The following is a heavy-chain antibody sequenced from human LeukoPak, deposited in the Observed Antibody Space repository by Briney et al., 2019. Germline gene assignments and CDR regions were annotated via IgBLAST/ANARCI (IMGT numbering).Heavy chain of an antibody. CDR2: IRSTEGAI. V-gene: IGHV3-48*02. CDR1: GFTFRLYS. Sequence: PGGSLRLSCAASGFTFRLYSMNWVRQAPGKGLEWLSYIRSTEGAIANADSVRGRFTFSREDAKNSLYLQMNSLRDEDTAVYYCARDRDWAFDYWGQGTLITVSS. J-gene: IGHJ4*02. D-gene: IGHD3/OR15-3a*01. CDR3: ARDRDWAFDY.